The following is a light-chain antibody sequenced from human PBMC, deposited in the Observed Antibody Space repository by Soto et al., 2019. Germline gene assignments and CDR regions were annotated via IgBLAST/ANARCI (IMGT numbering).Light chain of an antibody. CDR1: SSDVGGYNY. V-gene: IGLV2-14*01. CDR2: EVS. Sequence: QSALTHPASVSGSPGQSITISCTGTSSDVGGYNYVSWYQQHPGKAPKRMIYEVSKRPSGVANRFSGSKSGNTASLTISGLQAEDEADYYCSSYTSSSIDYVFGTGTKVTVL. J-gene: IGLJ1*01. CDR3: SSYTSSSIDYV.